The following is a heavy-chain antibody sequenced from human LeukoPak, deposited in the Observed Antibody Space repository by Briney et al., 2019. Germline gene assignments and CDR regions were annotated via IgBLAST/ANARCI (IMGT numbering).Heavy chain of an antibody. V-gene: IGHV3-53*01. CDR1: GFTVSSNY. J-gene: IGHJ3*02. CDR2: IYNGGST. Sequence: GGSLRLSCAASGFTVSSNYMSWVRQAPGKGLEWVSVIYNGGSTNYADSVKGRFTISRDNSKNTLYLQMNSLRAEDTAVYYWARAPTRNAFDIWGQGTMVTVSS. CDR3: ARAPTRNAFDI.